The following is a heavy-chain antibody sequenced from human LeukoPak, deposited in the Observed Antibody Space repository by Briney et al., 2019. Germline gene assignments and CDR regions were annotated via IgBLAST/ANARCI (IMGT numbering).Heavy chain of an antibody. V-gene: IGHV1-18*01. CDR3: ARDPRDSTNSLEFHY. CDR2: INTYNGNT. J-gene: IGHJ4*02. CDR1: GYTSSSYG. D-gene: IGHD4-11*01. Sequence: ASVKVSCKASGYTSSSYGISWVRQAPGQGLEWMGWINTYNGNTNYAQKLQDRVTMTTDTSTSTAYMELRSLRVDDTAVYYCARDPRDSTNSLEFHYWGQGTLITVSS.